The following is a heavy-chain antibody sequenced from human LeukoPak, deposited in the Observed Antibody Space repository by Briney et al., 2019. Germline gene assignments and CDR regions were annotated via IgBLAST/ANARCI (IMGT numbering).Heavy chain of an antibody. J-gene: IGHJ4*02. V-gene: IGHV3-30*04. CDR2: ISYDGSNK. CDR3: ARAGGRYNPGDY. CDR1: GFTFSSYA. Sequence: GGSLRLSCAASGFTFSSYAMHWVRQAPGKGLEWVAVISYDGSNKYYADSVKGRFTISRDNSKNTLYLQMNSLRAEDTAVYYCARAGGRYNPGDYWGQGTLVTVSS. D-gene: IGHD6-19*01.